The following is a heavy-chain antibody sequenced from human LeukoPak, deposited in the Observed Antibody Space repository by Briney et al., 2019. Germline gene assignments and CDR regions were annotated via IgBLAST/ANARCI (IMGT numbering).Heavy chain of an antibody. CDR2: IKTTTVGGTT. Sequence: PGGSLRLSCAASGFTFSNVWMTWVRQAPGKGLECVGRIKTTTVGGTTDYAAPVKGRFTISRDDSKNMVYLQMKSLQTEDTAVYYCTTDFFLGYSGSWGQGTLVTVSS. D-gene: IGHD5-12*01. V-gene: IGHV3-15*01. J-gene: IGHJ5*02. CDR1: GFTFSNVW. CDR3: TTDFFLGYSGS.